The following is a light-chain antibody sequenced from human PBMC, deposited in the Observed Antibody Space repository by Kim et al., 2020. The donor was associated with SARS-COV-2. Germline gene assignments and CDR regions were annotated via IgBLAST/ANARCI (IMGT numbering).Light chain of an antibody. CDR2: GAS. V-gene: IGKV3-20*01. CDR1: QSISSTY. J-gene: IGKJ2*01. CDR3: HQYDRSRT. Sequence: SLSPGERATRSCRASQSISSTYLAWYQQKPGQAPRLLIYGASSRATGIPDRFSGSGSGTDFTLTISRLEPEDFAVYYCHQYDRSRTFGQGTKLEI.